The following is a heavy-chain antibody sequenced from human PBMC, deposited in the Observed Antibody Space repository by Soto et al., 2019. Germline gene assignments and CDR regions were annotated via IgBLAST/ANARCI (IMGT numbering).Heavy chain of an antibody. J-gene: IGHJ6*02. D-gene: IGHD3-10*01. CDR1: GYSFTSYW. CDR3: ARHRGTSGDPYYYYGMDG. V-gene: IGHV5-51*01. Sequence: GESLKISCKGSGYSFTSYWIGWVRQMPGKGLEWMGIIYPGDSDTRYSPSFQGQVTISADKSISTAYLQWSSLKASDTAMYYCARHRGTSGDPYYYYGMDGWGQGTTVTVSS. CDR2: IYPGDSDT.